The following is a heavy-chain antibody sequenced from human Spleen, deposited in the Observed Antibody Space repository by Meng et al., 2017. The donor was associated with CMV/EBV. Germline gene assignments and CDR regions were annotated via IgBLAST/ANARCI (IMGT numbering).Heavy chain of an antibody. Sequence: GGSLRLSCAASGFIFNSYDMHWVRQAPGLGLEWVAFVRYDESNRYYADSVKGRFSISRDNSKNTLFLQMNSLRAEDTAVYYCAKESVDSSGFYQFYFYYDGMDVWGQGTTVTVSS. J-gene: IGHJ6*02. V-gene: IGHV3-30*02. CDR3: AKESVDSSGFYQFYFYYDGMDV. CDR1: GFIFNSYD. CDR2: VRYDESNR. D-gene: IGHD3-22*01.